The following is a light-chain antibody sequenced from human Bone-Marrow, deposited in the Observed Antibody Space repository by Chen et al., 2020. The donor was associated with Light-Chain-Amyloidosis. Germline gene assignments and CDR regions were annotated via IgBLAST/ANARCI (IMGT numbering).Light chain of an antibody. V-gene: IGLV3-21*02. CDR1: NIGSTS. CDR2: DDS. J-gene: IGLJ3*02. Sequence: SYVLTQPSSVSVAPGQTATIACGGNNIGSTSVHWYQQTPGPAPLLVVYDDSDRPSGIPERLSGSNSGNTATLTISGVEAGDEADYYCPVWDRRSDSPVFGGGTKRTVL. CDR3: PVWDRRSDSPV.